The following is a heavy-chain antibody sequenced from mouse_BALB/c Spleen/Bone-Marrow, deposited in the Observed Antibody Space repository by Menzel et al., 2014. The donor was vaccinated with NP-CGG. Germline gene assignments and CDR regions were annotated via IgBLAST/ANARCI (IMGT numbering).Heavy chain of an antibody. CDR1: RFTFSSFG. Sequence: EVQGVESGGGLVQPGGSRKLSCAASRFTFSSFGMHWVRQAPEKGLEWVAYISSGSRTIYYADTVKGRFTISRDNPKNTLFLQMTGLRSEDTAMYYCTRGGNWEDFDYWGQGTTLTVSS. CDR2: ISSGSRTI. CDR3: TRGGNWEDFDY. J-gene: IGHJ2*01. D-gene: IGHD4-1*01. V-gene: IGHV5-17*02.